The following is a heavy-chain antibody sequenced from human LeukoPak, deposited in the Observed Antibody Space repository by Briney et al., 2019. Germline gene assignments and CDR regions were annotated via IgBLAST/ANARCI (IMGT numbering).Heavy chain of an antibody. D-gene: IGHD2-15*01. CDR1: GGSISSYY. V-gene: IGHV4-59*01. Sequence: SETLSLTCTVSGGSISSYYWGWIRQPPGKGLEWIGYIYYSGSTNYNPSLKSRVTISVDTSKNQFSLKLSSVTAADTAVYYCARRVYSGDWFDPWGQGTLVTVSS. CDR2: IYYSGST. CDR3: ARRVYSGDWFDP. J-gene: IGHJ5*02.